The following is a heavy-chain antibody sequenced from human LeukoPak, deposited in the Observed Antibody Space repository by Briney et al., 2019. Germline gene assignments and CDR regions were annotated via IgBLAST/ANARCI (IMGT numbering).Heavy chain of an antibody. Sequence: GRSLXXSXXAXGXXXDXXAXXWVRQXXGKGLEWVSGISWNSGSIVYADSVKGRFTISRDNAKNSLYLQMNSLRAEDTALYYCAKDGIAAAYYYYMDVWGKGTTVTVSS. CDR3: AKDGIAAAYYYYMDV. D-gene: IGHD6-13*01. V-gene: IGHV3-9*01. CDR1: GXXXDXXA. J-gene: IGHJ6*03. CDR2: ISWNSGSI.